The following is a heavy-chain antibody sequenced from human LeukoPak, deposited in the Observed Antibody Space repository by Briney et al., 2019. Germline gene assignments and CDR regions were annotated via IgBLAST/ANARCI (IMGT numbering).Heavy chain of an antibody. CDR3: AKGSITIFGVASVFDY. J-gene: IGHJ4*02. V-gene: IGHV3-48*01. CDR2: ISSSSRTI. CDR1: GFTFTSYN. D-gene: IGHD3-3*01. Sequence: GGSLRLSCAASGFTFTSYNMNWVRQAPGQGLEWVSYISSSSRTIYYADSVKGRFTISRDNAKNSLYLQMNSLRAEDTAVYYCAKGSITIFGVASVFDYWGQGTLVTVSS.